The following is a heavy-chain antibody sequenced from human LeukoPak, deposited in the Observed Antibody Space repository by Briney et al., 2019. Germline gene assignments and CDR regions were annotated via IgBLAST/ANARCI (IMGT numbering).Heavy chain of an antibody. D-gene: IGHD3-10*01. CDR2: ISSSSSYI. CDR3: ARDHYGSGTLDY. CDR1: GFTFSSYS. V-gene: IGHV3-21*01. Sequence: AGSLRLSCAASGFTFSSYSMNWVRQAPGKGLEWVSSISSSSSYIYYADSVKGRFTISRDNAKNSLYLQMNSLRAEDTAVYYCARDHYGSGTLDYWGQGTLVTVSS. J-gene: IGHJ4*02.